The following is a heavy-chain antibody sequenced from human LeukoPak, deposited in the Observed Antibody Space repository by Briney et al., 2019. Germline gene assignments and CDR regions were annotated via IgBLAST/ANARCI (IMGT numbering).Heavy chain of an antibody. V-gene: IGHV5-51*01. J-gene: IGHJ3*02. CDR2: IYPGDSDT. CDR1: GYSFTTYW. CDR3: ARINFQAFDI. Sequence: GESLKISCKGSGYSFTTYWIGWVRQIPGKGLELMGIIYPGDSDTTYTPSFQGQVTISADESITTAYLQWSSVKASDTAMYYCARINFQAFDIWGQGVMVTVSS.